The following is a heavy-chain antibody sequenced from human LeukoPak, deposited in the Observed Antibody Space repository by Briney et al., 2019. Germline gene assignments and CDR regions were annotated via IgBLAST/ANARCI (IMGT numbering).Heavy chain of an antibody. D-gene: IGHD2-2*01. CDR2: MNHNSGNT. CDR3: ARRKVYCSSTSCQWYYYMAV. CDR1: GYTFTSYD. V-gene: IGHV1-8*01. J-gene: IGHJ6*03. Sequence: ASVKVSCKASGYTFTSYDINWVRQATGQGLEWMGWMNHNSGNTGYAQKFQGRVTMTRNTSISTAYMELSSLRSEDTAVYYCARRKVYCSSTSCQWYYYMAVWGKGTTVTVSS.